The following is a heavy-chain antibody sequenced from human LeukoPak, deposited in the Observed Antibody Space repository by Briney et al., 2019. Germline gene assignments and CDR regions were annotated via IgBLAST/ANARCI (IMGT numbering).Heavy chain of an antibody. CDR1: GYTFTGYY. V-gene: IGHV1-2*02. CDR2: INPNSGGT. CDR3: ARPNGSGSYYAGAYDY. D-gene: IGHD3-10*01. Sequence: GASVKVSCKASGYTFTGYYMHWVRQAPGQGLEWMGWINPNSGGTNYAQKFQGRVTMTRDTSISTAYMELTSLRSDDTAVFYCARPNGSGSYYAGAYDYWGQGTLVTVS. J-gene: IGHJ4*02.